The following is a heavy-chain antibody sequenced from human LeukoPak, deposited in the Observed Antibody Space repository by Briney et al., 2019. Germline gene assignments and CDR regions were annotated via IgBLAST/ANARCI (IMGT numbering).Heavy chain of an antibody. Sequence: GASVKVSCTASGYTFSTYDINWVRQATGQGLEWMGWMNPNSGNTGYAQKFQGRVTMTRNTSISTAYMELSSLRSEDTAVYYCARNAQVTRYFDYWGQGTLVTVSS. CDR1: GYTFSTYD. V-gene: IGHV1-8*01. CDR3: ARNAQVTRYFDY. J-gene: IGHJ4*02. D-gene: IGHD5-18*01. CDR2: MNPNSGNT.